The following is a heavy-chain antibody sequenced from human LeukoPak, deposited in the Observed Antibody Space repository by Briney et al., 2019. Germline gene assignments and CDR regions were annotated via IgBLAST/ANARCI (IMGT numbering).Heavy chain of an antibody. J-gene: IGHJ6*02. CDR3: ARFRGYCSSTSCPGYMDV. CDR2: IIPILGIA. Sequence: SVKVSCKASGGTFSSYAISWVRQAPGQGLEWMGRIIPILGIANYAQKFQGRVTITADKSTSTAYMELSSLRSEDTAVYYCARFRGYCSSTSCPGYMDVWGQGTTVTVSS. D-gene: IGHD2-2*03. CDR1: GGTFSSYA. V-gene: IGHV1-69*04.